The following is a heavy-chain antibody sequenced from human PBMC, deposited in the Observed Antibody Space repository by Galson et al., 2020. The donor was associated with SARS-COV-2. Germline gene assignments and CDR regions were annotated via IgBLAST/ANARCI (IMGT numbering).Heavy chain of an antibody. D-gene: IGHD2-15*01. CDR2: INHRGST. CDR1: GGSFRNYY. Sequence: SETMSLTCAVYGGSFRNYYWTWIRQSPEKGLEWHGEINHRGSTNYNPSLKSRVAISVEASKNQFSLSLSSVTAADTAVYYSARGAEERRNIVVGPYYYSYMDVWSSGTTVTVSS. V-gene: IGHV4-34*01. CDR3: ARGAEERRNIVVGPYYYSYMDV. J-gene: IGHJ6*03.